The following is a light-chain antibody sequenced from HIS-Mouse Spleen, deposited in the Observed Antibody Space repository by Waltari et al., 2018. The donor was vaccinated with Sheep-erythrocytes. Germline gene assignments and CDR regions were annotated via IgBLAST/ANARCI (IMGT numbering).Light chain of an antibody. V-gene: IGLV2-11*01. CDR3: CSYAGSYNHV. Sequence: QSALTQPRPVSGAPGQSVTIPCTRTSSDVGCYNTFSGYQQHPGKAPKLMLYDVSKRPSGVPDRFSGSKSGNTAALTISGLQAEDEADYYCCSYAGSYNHVFATGTKVTVL. CDR2: DVS. J-gene: IGLJ1*01. CDR1: SSDVGCYNT.